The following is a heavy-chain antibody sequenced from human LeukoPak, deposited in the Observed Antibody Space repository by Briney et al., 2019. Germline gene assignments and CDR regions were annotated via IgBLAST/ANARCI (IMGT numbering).Heavy chain of an antibody. D-gene: IGHD3-22*01. CDR2: IYYSGST. CDR3: ARGMWYYDSSGYHPGAFDI. V-gene: IGHV4-59*01. J-gene: IGHJ3*02. Sequence: SETLSLTCTVSGGSISSYYWNWIRQPPGKGLEWIGYIYYSGSTNYNPSLKSRVTISVDTSKNQFSLKLSSVTAADTAVYYCARGMWYYDSSGYHPGAFDIWGQGTMVTVSS. CDR1: GGSISSYY.